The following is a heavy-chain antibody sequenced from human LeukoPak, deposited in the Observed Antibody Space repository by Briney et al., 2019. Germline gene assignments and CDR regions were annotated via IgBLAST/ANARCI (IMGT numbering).Heavy chain of an antibody. CDR3: ARAAYDSGGYTANHDF. CDR1: GFSVSTSY. Sequence: GGSLRLSCAASGFSVSTSYMSWVRQAPGKGLEYVSVLYDSGDTYYAESVKGRFTISRDNSKNTVYLQMNSLRVEDTAVYYCARAAYDSGGYTANHDFWGQGTLATVSS. J-gene: IGHJ4*02. CDR2: LYDSGDT. V-gene: IGHV3-53*01. D-gene: IGHD3-22*01.